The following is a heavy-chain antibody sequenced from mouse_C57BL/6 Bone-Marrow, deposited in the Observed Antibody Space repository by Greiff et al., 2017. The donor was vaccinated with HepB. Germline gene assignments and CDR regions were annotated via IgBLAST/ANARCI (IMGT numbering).Heavy chain of an antibody. CDR1: GFTFSDYY. CDR3: ARVITTVVATNFDY. Sequence: EVMLVESEGGLVQPGSSMKLSCTASGFTFSDYYMAWVRQVPEKGLEWVANINYDGSSTYYLDSLKSRFIISRDNAKNILYLQMSSLKSEDTATYYCARVITTVVATNFDYWGQGTTLTVSS. CDR2: INYDGSST. J-gene: IGHJ2*01. D-gene: IGHD1-1*01. V-gene: IGHV5-16*01.